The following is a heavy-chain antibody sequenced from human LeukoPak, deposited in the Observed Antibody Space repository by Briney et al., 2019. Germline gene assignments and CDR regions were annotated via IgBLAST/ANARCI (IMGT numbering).Heavy chain of an antibody. Sequence: PSETLSLTCSVSGGSISRYYWSWIRQPPGKGLEWIGDIYYNASTNYNPSLKSRVTISVDTSKNQFSLKLSSVTAVDTAVYYCARHPRDGYNSPYFYYGVAVWGHGTTVTVSS. CDR1: GGSISRYY. J-gene: IGHJ6*02. V-gene: IGHV4-59*08. CDR3: ARHPRDGYNSPYFYYGVAV. D-gene: IGHD5-24*01. CDR2: IYYNAST.